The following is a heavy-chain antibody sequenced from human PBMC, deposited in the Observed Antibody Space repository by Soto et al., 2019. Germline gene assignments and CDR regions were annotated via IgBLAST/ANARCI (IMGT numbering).Heavy chain of an antibody. CDR3: ARVGWGGDS. CDR1: GGSVSSGSYH. J-gene: IGHJ4*02. Sequence: QVQLQESGPGLVKPSETLSLTCSVSGGSVSSGSYHWSWIRQPPGKGLEWIGFKPSTGGPDYNPPLKSRVVISIDRSKNQFSLKLSSVTAADTAVYFCARVGWGGDSWGQGTLVTVSS. D-gene: IGHD7-27*01. CDR2: KPSTGGP. V-gene: IGHV4-61*01.